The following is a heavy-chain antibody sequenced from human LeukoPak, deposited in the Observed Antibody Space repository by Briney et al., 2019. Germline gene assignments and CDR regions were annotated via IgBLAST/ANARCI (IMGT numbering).Heavy chain of an antibody. D-gene: IGHD3-10*01. CDR1: GFTFSSYG. CDR2: IWYDGSNK. CDR3: AKGGRWPFGTMVRGVIN. V-gene: IGHV3-33*06. Sequence: GGSLRLSCAASGFTFSSYGMHWVRQAPGKGLEWVAVIWYDGSNKYYADSVKGRFTISRDNSKNTLYLQMNSLRAEDTAVYYCAKGGRWPFGTMVRGVINWGQGTLVTVSS. J-gene: IGHJ4*02.